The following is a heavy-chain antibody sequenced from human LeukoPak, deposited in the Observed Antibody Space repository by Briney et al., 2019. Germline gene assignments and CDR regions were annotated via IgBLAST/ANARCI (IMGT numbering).Heavy chain of an antibody. CDR1: GGSFSGYY. CDR2: INHSGST. CDR3: ARLRYDYVWGSYRSTMIDY. D-gene: IGHD3-16*02. V-gene: IGHV4-34*01. Sequence: PSETLSLTCAVYGGSFSGYYWSWIRQPPGKGLEWIGEINHSGSTNYNPSLKSRVTISVDTSKNQFSLKLSSVTAADTAVYYCARLRYDYVWGSYRSTMIDYWGQGTLVTVSS. J-gene: IGHJ4*02.